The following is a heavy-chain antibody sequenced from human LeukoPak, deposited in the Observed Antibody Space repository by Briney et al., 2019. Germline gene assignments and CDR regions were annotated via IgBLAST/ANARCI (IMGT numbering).Heavy chain of an antibody. D-gene: IGHD3-22*01. V-gene: IGHV1-69*13. CDR2: IIPIFGTA. J-gene: IGHJ3*02. CDR3: ARFRSSGYYGGAFDI. CDR1: GGTFSSYA. Sequence: ASVKVSCKASGGTFSSYAISWVRQAPGQGLEWMGGIIPIFGTANYAQKFQGRVTITADEPTSTAYMELSSLRSEDTAVYYCARFRSSGYYGGAFDIWGQGTMVTVSS.